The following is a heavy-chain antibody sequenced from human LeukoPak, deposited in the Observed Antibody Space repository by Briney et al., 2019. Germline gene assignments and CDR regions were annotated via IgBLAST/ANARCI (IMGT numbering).Heavy chain of an antibody. CDR1: GFTFSSYA. J-gene: IGHJ4*02. CDR2: ISGRGDNT. V-gene: IGHV3-23*01. Sequence: GGSLRLSCAASGFTFSSYAMSWVRQAPGKGLEWVSAISGRGDNTYYADSVKGRFTISRDNSKNTLYLQMNSLRGEDTAVYYCANLRYDRDYWGQGTLVTVSS. CDR3: ANLRYDRDY. D-gene: IGHD3-22*01.